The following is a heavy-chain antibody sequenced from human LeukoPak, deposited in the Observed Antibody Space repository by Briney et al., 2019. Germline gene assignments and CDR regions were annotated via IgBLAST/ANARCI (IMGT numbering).Heavy chain of an antibody. CDR1: GYTFTGYY. J-gene: IGHJ5*02. D-gene: IGHD1-7*01. Sequence: ASVKVSCKASGYTFTGYYMHWVRQAPGQGLEWLGWINPTSGGTNYAQKFQGRVTMTRDTSISTAYMELSRLRSDDTAVYYCASGTYNWNYGSWFDPWGQGTLVTVSS. CDR2: INPTSGGT. V-gene: IGHV1-2*02. CDR3: ASGTYNWNYGSWFDP.